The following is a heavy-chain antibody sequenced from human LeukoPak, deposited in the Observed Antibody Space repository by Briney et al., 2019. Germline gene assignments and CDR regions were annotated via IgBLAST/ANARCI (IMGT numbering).Heavy chain of an antibody. V-gene: IGHV3-33*01. CDR3: SRGLRNTDTFDI. CDR1: GFIFSNYG. Sequence: PGGSLRLSRAASGFIFSNYGMHWVRQAPGKGLEWVADIWYDGSNKYYADFVKGRFTISRDNSKNTVYVQMKILRAEDTAVYYCSRGLRNTDTFDIWGQGTMVTVSS. CDR2: IWYDGSNK. J-gene: IGHJ3*02.